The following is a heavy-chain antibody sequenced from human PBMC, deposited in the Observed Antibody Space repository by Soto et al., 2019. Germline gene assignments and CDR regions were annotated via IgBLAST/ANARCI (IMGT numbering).Heavy chain of an antibody. Sequence: GGSLRLSCAASGFTVSNNYMSWVRQAPGKGLEWVSVIYSGGSTYYADSVKGRFTISRHNSKNTLYLQMNSLRAEDTAVYYCAGGYYYDSSGYYYAFDIWGQGTMVTVSS. D-gene: IGHD3-22*01. V-gene: IGHV3-66*01. CDR2: IYSGGST. CDR1: GFTVSNNY. CDR3: AGGYYYDSSGYYYAFDI. J-gene: IGHJ3*02.